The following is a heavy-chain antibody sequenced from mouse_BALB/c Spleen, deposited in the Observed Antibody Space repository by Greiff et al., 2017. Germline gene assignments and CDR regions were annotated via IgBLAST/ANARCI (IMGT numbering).Heavy chain of an antibody. J-gene: IGHJ4*01. CDR1: GYTFTSYW. V-gene: IGHV1-69*02. CDR2: IYPSDSYT. CDR3: TRSAPDYAMDY. Sequence: QVQLQQPGSELVRPGASVKLSCKASGYTFTSYWINWVKQRPGQGLEWIGNIYPSDSYTNYNQKFKDKATLTVDKSSSTAYMQLSSPTSEDSAVYYCTRSAPDYAMDYWGQGTSVTVSS.